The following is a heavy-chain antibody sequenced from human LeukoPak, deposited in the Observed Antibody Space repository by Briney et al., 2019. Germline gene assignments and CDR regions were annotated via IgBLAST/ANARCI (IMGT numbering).Heavy chain of an antibody. Sequence: GRSLRLSCAASGFTFSSYGMHWVRQAPGKGLEWVAVIWYDGSNKYYADSVKGRFTISRDNSKNTLYLQMNSLRAEDTAVYYCARVMITFGGVIVGPFDYWGQGTLVTVSS. CDR2: IWYDGSNK. V-gene: IGHV3-33*01. CDR1: GFTFSSYG. J-gene: IGHJ4*02. D-gene: IGHD3-16*02. CDR3: ARVMITFGGVIVGPFDY.